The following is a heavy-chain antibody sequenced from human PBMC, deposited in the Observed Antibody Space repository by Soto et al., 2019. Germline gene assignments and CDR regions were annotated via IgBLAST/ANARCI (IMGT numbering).Heavy chain of an antibody. D-gene: IGHD3-16*01. Sequence: QVQLQESGPGLVKPSETLSLTCTVSGGSISSHYWSWIRQPPGKGLEWIGYIYDNDSGSTNYNPSLKSRVTISIDTSKNQFSLKLSSVTAADTAVYYCARVKQYSLASSGLRAWNWLDPWGQGTLVTVSS. CDR2: IYDNDSGST. CDR3: ARVKQYSLASSGLRAWNWLDP. CDR1: GGSISSHY. V-gene: IGHV4-59*11. J-gene: IGHJ5*02.